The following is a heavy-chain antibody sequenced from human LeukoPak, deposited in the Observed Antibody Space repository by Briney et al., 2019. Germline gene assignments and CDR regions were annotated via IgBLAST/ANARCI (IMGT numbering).Heavy chain of an antibody. J-gene: IGHJ3*02. CDR2: IYYSGST. V-gene: IGHV4-59*01. CDR3: ARGGRGAFDI. Sequence: SETLSLTCTLSGGSISSYYWSWLRQPPGKGLEWIGYIYYSGSTNYNPSLKSRVTISVDTSKNQFSLKLSSVTAADTAVYYCARGGRGAFDIWGQGTMVSVS. CDR1: GGSISSYY. D-gene: IGHD3/OR15-3a*01.